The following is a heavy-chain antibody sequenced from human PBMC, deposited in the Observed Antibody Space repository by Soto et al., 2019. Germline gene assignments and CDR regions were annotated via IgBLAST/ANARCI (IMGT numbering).Heavy chain of an antibody. V-gene: IGHV1-46*01. CDR1: GYIFSGYY. J-gene: IGHJ5*02. Sequence: QVQLVQSGAEVRTPGASVRVSCKASGYIFSGYYLHWVRQVPGQGLEWMGIINRSGGSTIYAQEFQGRVTMTRDTSTSTVYMEWSSLRSEDTAMYYCARSYCGGDCPNNWFDPWGQGTLVTVSS. CDR3: ARSYCGGDCPNNWFDP. CDR2: INRSGGST. D-gene: IGHD2-21*02.